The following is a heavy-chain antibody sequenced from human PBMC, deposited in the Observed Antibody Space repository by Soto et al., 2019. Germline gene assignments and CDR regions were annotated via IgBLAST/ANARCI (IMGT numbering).Heavy chain of an antibody. CDR2: IDHSGST. J-gene: IGHJ5*02. Sequence: KLSETLSLTCGVNGGSFSGYYWNWIRQSPGKGLEWIGEIDHSGSTYYNPSLNSRVTLSIDMTNNHVSLILNSVTAADTAVYYCARVGPWVPYYYDSSPYTFENWFDPWGQGTLVTVSS. CDR1: GGSFSGYY. CDR3: ARVGPWVPYYYDSSPYTFENWFDP. V-gene: IGHV4-34*01. D-gene: IGHD3-22*01.